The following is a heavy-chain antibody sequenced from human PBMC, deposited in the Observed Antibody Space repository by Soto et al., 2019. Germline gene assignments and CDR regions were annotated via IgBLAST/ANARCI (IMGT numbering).Heavy chain of an antibody. V-gene: IGHV3-33*08. CDR1: GFTFSSYG. J-gene: IGHJ6*02. CDR2: IWSAGNT. CDR3: AREAPMDV. Sequence: PGGSLRLSCAASGFTFSSYGMHWVRQAPGKGLEWVAVIWSAGNTYYADSVRGRFTISRDNSKNTLYLEMSSLRADDTAVYYCAREAPMDVWGQGTTVTVSS.